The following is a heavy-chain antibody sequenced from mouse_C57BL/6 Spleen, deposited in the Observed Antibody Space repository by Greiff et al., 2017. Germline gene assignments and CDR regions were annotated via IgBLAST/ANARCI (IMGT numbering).Heavy chain of an antibody. V-gene: IGHV1-55*01. D-gene: IGHD1-1*01. CDR1: GYTFTSYW. CDR3: AREGLFITTVGAMDY. Sequence: VQLQQPGAELVKPGASVKLSCKASGYTFTSYWITWVKQRPGQGLEWIGDIYPGSGSTNYNEKFKSKATLTVDTSSSTAYMQLSSLTSEDSAVYYCAREGLFITTVGAMDYWGQGTSVTVSS. CDR2: IYPGSGST. J-gene: IGHJ4*01.